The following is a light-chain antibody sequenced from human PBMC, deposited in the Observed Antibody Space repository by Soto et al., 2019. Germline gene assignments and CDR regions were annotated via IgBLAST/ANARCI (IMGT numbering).Light chain of an antibody. J-gene: IGKJ1*01. V-gene: IGKV3-20*01. Sequence: ETVLTQSPGTLSLSPGERATLSCSASQSVSSNYLAWYQQKPGQAPRLLIYGASTRATGIPDRFSGSGSGTDLALTISRLEPEDFAVYYCQRFGRSPPSWTFGQGTKVEIK. CDR2: GAS. CDR3: QRFGRSPPSWT. CDR1: QSVSSNY.